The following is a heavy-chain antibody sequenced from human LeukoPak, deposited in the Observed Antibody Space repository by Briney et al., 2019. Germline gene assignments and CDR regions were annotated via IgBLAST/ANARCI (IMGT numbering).Heavy chain of an antibody. CDR2: INPSGGST. J-gene: IGHJ6*04. V-gene: IGHV1-46*01. Sequence: VASVKVSCKASGYTFTSYYMHWVRQAPGQGLEWMGIINPSGGSTSYAQKFQGRVTMTRDTSISTAYMELSRLRSDDTAVYYCARYSWYLGADVWGKGTTVTVSS. D-gene: IGHD2-21*01. CDR3: ARYSWYLGADV. CDR1: GYTFTSYY.